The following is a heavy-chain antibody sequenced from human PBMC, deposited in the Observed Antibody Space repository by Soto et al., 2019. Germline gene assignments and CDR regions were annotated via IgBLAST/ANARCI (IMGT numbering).Heavy chain of an antibody. CDR3: ARAGTYDYDSSGHPDAFDI. V-gene: IGHV1-69*01. J-gene: IGHJ3*02. Sequence: QVQLVQSGAEVKKPGSSVKLSCKASGGTFSSYAINWVRQAPGQGLEWMGGIIPVFGKTNYAQRFQGGVTITADESTTTAYMEVSGLRSEDTAVYYCARAGTYDYDSSGHPDAFDIWGQGTMVTVSS. CDR2: IIPVFGKT. D-gene: IGHD3-22*01. CDR1: GGTFSSYA.